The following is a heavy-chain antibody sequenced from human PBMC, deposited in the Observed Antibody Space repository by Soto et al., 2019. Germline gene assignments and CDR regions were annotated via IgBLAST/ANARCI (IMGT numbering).Heavy chain of an antibody. CDR1: GGSISSSSYY. J-gene: IGHJ3*02. Sequence: SETLSLTCTVSGGSISSSSYYWGWIRQPPGKGLEWIGSIYYSGSTYYNPSLKSRVTISVDTSKNQFSLKLSSVTAADTAVYYCASRITMVRGLGFAFDIWGQGTMVTVSS. CDR3: ASRITMVRGLGFAFDI. CDR2: IYYSGST. V-gene: IGHV4-39*01. D-gene: IGHD3-10*01.